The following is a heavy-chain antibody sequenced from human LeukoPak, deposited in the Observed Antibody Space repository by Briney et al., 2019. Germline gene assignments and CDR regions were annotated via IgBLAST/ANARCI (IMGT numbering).Heavy chain of an antibody. CDR1: GFTVSSNY. V-gene: IGHV3-53*01. D-gene: IGHD3-22*01. CDR2: IYSGGST. Sequence: GGSLRLSCVASGFTVSSNYMSWVRQAPGKGLEWVSVIYSGGSTYYADSVKGRFTISRDSSKNTLYLQMNSLRAEDTAVYYCARTASSGYFYFDYWGQGTLVTVSS. CDR3: ARTASSGYFYFDY. J-gene: IGHJ4*02.